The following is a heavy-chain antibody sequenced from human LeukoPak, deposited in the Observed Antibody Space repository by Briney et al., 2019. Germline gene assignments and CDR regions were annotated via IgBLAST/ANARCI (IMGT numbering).Heavy chain of an antibody. V-gene: IGHV3-49*03. Sequence: PGGSLRLSCTASGFTFGDYAMSWFRQAPGKGLEWVGFIRSKAYGGTTEYAASVKGRFTISRGDSKSIAYLQMNSLKTEDTAVYYCTREGPLRSAFDYWGQGTLVTVSS. CDR1: GFTFGDYA. CDR3: TREGPLRSAFDY. CDR2: IRSKAYGGTT. J-gene: IGHJ4*02. D-gene: IGHD4-17*01.